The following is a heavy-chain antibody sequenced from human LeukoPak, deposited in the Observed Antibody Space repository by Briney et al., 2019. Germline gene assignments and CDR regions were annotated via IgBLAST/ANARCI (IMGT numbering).Heavy chain of an antibody. J-gene: IGHJ3*02. CDR2: FDPEDGET. CDR3: ATDRRVPAAIHPDAFDI. CDR1: GYTLTELS. D-gene: IGHD2-2*02. V-gene: IGHV1-24*01. Sequence: GASVKVSCKVSGYTLTELSMHWVRQAPGKGLEWMGGFDPEDGETIYAQKFQGRVTMTEDTSTDTAYMELSSLRSEDTAVYYCATDRRVPAAIHPDAFDIWGQGTMVTVSS.